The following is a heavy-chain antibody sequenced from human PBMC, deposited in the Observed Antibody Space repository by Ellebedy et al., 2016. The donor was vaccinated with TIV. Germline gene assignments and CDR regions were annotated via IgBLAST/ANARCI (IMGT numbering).Heavy chain of an antibody. CDR1: GGSFSGYY. CDR3: ARLRDSNYDILTGYYYFDY. V-gene: IGHV4-59*08. Sequence: SQTLSLTCAFYGGSFSGYYWSWIRQPPGKGLEWIGYINDSGSTNYNPSLKSRVTISVDTSKNQFSLKLSSVTAADTAVYYCARLRDSNYDILTGYYYFDYWGQGTLVTVSS. D-gene: IGHD3-9*01. J-gene: IGHJ4*02. CDR2: INDSGST.